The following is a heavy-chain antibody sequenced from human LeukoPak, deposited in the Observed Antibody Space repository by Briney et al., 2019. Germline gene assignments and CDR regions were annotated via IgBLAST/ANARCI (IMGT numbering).Heavy chain of an antibody. Sequence: ASVKVSCKASGYTFTGYYMHWVRQAPGQGLEWMGWINPNSGGTNYAQKFQGRVTMTRDTSISTAYMELSRLRSDDTAVYYCARVCDSSGHYYSNFDYWGQGTLVTVSS. CDR1: GYTFTGYY. CDR3: ARVCDSSGHYYSNFDY. CDR2: INPNSGGT. V-gene: IGHV1-2*02. D-gene: IGHD3-22*01. J-gene: IGHJ4*02.